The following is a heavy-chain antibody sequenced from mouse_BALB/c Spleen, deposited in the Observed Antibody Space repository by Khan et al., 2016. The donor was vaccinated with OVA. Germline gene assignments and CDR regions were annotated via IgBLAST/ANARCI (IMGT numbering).Heavy chain of an antibody. D-gene: IGHD2-10*02. CDR1: GFSLTDYG. Sequence: VQLQQSGPGLVAPSQSLSITCTVSGFSLTDYGVSWIRQPPGKGLEWLGVIWGGGSTYYNSALKSRLSINKDNSKSQVFLKMNSLQTDDTAMYYCAKGVWSYYFAVDYWGQGTSVTVSS. CDR3: AKGVWSYYFAVDY. V-gene: IGHV2-6-5*01. J-gene: IGHJ4*01. CDR2: IWGGGST.